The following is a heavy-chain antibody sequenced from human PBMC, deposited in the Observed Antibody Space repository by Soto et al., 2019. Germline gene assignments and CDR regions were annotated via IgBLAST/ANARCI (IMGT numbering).Heavy chain of an antibody. J-gene: IGHJ4*02. D-gene: IGHD6-19*01. V-gene: IGHV3-30*03. CDR1: GFAFSDYA. CDR3: ATGGRQWLVTSDFNY. Sequence: VQLVESGGGVVQPGRSLRLSCAASGFAFSDYAMDWVRQAPGKGLEWVAVVSHDGRNTHYADSVKGRFTISRDSSKNTVSLEMTSLRAEDTAVYYCATGGRQWLVTSDFNYWGQGALVTLPS. CDR2: VSHDGRNT.